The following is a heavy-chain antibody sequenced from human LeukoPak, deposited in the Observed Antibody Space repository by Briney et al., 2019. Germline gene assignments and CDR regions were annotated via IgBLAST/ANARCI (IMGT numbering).Heavy chain of an antibody. D-gene: IGHD3-22*01. CDR2: INHSGST. CDR3: ARRALITMIVAGAFDI. CDR1: GGSFSGYY. Sequence: PSETLSLTCAVYGGSFSGYYWSWIRQPPGKGLEWIGEINHSGSTSYNPSLKSRVTISVDTSKNQFSLKLSSVTAADTAVYYCARRALITMIVAGAFDIWGQGTMVTVSS. V-gene: IGHV4-34*01. J-gene: IGHJ3*02.